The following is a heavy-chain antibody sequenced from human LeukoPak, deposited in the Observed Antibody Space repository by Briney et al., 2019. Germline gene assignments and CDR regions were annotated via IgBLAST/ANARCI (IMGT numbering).Heavy chain of an antibody. V-gene: IGHV4-59*08. CDR3: ARHVGSCYSCYYYGMDV. J-gene: IGHJ6*02. Sequence: PSETLSLTCTVSGGSISSYYWSWIRQPAGKGLEWIGYIYYSGSTNYNPSLKSRVTISVDTSKNQFSLKLSSVTAADTAVYYCARHVGSCYSCYYYGMDVWGQGTTVTVSS. CDR1: GGSISSYY. D-gene: IGHD2-15*01. CDR2: IYYSGST.